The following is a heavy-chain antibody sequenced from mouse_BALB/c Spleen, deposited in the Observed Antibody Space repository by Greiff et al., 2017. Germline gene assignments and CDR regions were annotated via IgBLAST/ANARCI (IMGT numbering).Heavy chain of an antibody. Sequence: QVQLKESGAELVKPGASVKMSCTASGYTFTSYWMHWVKQRPGQGLEWIGVIDPSDSYTSYNQKFKGKATLTVDTSSSTAYMQRSSLTSEDSAVYDCTSHRYGAYWGQGTLVTVSA. J-gene: IGHJ3*01. D-gene: IGHD2-14*01. CDR1: GYTFTSYW. V-gene: IGHV1S127*01. CDR2: IDPSDSYT. CDR3: TSHRYGAY.